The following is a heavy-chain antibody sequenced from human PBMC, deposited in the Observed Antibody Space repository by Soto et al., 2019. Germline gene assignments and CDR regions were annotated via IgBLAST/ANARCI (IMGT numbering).Heavy chain of an antibody. CDR2: IYYSGS. CDR3: ARRTTSFAFDV. CDR1: GGSISGSDYY. J-gene: IGHJ3*01. Sequence: SETLSLTCTVPGGSISGSDYYWGWIRQPPGKGLEWIGSIYYSGSNYNPPLKSRVTVSVDTSKKQFSLNLRSVTAADTAVYYCARRTTSFAFDVWGQGTLVTVSS. D-gene: IGHD1-26*01. V-gene: IGHV4-39*01.